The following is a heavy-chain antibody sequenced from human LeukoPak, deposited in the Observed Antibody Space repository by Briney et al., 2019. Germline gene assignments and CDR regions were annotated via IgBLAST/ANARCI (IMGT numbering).Heavy chain of an antibody. CDR2: IKRDGSAK. J-gene: IGHJ4*02. V-gene: IGHV3-7*05. D-gene: IGHD2-21*01. CDR3: GWCGY. Sequence: GGSLILSCAASEFYFSSSRMSWVRQASGKGLEWVSHIKRDGSAKYYVDSGKGRFTISRDNAKISLYLQMNSLRAEDTAVYYCGWCGYWGQGILVTVSS. CDR1: EFYFSSSR.